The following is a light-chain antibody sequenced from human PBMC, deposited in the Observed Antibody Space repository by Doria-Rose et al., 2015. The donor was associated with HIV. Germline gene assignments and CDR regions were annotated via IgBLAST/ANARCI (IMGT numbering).Light chain of an antibody. CDR1: QSLLYTSKNY. Sequence: DIRLTQSPESLGMSLGERATLNCKSNQSLLYTSKNYLAWYQHKPGQPPKLSIYWASTRHSGVPARFSGSGSGTDFTLAISSLEAEDVTVYYCQQYYDTPSFGPGTTVDIK. J-gene: IGKJ3*01. CDR2: WAS. V-gene: IGKV4-1*01. CDR3: QQYYDTPS.